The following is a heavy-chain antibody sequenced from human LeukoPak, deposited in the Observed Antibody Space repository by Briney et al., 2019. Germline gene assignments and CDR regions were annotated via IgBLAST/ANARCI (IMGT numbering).Heavy chain of an antibody. J-gene: IGHJ3*02. V-gene: IGHV3-23*01. CDR3: AKDLDYYDSSGYTYNDAFDI. CDR2: ISGSGGST. CDR1: GFTFSSYA. D-gene: IGHD3-22*01. Sequence: KPGGSLRLSCAASGFTFSSYAMSWVRQAPGKGLEWVSAISGSGGSTYYADSVKGRFTISRDNSKNTLYLQMNSLRAEDTAVYYCAKDLDYYDSSGYTYNDAFDIWGQGTMVTVSS.